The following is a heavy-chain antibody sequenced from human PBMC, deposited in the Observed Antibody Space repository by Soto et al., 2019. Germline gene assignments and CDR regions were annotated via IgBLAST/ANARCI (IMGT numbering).Heavy chain of an antibody. CDR3: ARRYRSAFDI. J-gene: IGHJ3*02. Sequence: SETLSLTCTVSGGSISSYYWSWIRQPPGKGLEWIGYIYYSGSTNYNPSLKSRVTISVDTSKNQFSLKLSSVTAADTAVYYCARRYRSAFDIWGQGTMVTVSS. CDR1: GGSISSYY. V-gene: IGHV4-59*01. D-gene: IGHD6-13*01. CDR2: IYYSGST.